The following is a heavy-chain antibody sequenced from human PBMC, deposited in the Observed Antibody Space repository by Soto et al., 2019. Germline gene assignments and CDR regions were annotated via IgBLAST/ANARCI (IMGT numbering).Heavy chain of an antibody. CDR3: ARGLYGDYLDY. CDR1: GFTFSSYG. CDR2: IWYDGSNK. J-gene: IGHJ4*02. D-gene: IGHD4-17*01. V-gene: IGHV3-33*01. Sequence: QVQLVESGGGVVQPGRSLRLSCAASGFTFSSYGMHWVRQAPGKGLEWVAVIWYDGSNKYYADSVKGRFTISRDNSKNTLYLQMNSLRAEDTAVYYCARGLYGDYLDYWGQGTLVTVSS.